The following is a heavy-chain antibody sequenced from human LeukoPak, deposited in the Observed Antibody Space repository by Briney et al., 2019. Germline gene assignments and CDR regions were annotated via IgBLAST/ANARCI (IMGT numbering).Heavy chain of an antibody. CDR3: ASFAVAGTNYYYYYMDV. D-gene: IGHD6-19*01. CDR2: INHSGST. V-gene: IGHV4-34*01. Sequence: SETLSLTCAVYGGSFSGYYWSWIRQPPGKGLEWIGEINHSGSTNYNPSLKSRVTISVDTSKNQFSLKLSSVTAADTAVYYCASFAVAGTNYYYYYMDVWGKGTTVTVSS. CDR1: GGSFSGYY. J-gene: IGHJ6*03.